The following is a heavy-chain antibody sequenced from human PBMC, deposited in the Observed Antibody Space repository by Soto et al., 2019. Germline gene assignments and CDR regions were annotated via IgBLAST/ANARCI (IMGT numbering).Heavy chain of an antibody. CDR1: GGSFSGYY. CDR2: INHSGST. Sequence: QVQLQQWGAGLLKPSETLSLTCAVYGGSFSGYYWSWIRQPPGKGLEWIGEINHSGSTNYNPSLKSRVTISVDTSKNHFSLKLSSVTAADTAVYYCARGRRYYYGSGSYYPSSWFDPWGQGTLVTVSS. V-gene: IGHV4-34*01. J-gene: IGHJ5*02. D-gene: IGHD3-10*01. CDR3: ARGRRYYYGSGSYYPSSWFDP.